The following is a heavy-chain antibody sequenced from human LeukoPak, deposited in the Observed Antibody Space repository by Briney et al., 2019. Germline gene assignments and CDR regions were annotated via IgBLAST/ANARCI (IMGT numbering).Heavy chain of an antibody. CDR2: IYYSGST. CDR3: ARPTRDGYDY. J-gene: IGHJ4*02. D-gene: IGHD5-24*01. Sequence: SETLSLTCTVSGGSTSSSSYYWGWIRQPPGKGLEWIGSIYYSGSTYYNPSLKSRVTISVDTSNNQFSLKLSSVTAADTAVYYCARPTRDGYDYWGQGTLVTVSS. V-gene: IGHV4-39*01. CDR1: GGSTSSSSYY.